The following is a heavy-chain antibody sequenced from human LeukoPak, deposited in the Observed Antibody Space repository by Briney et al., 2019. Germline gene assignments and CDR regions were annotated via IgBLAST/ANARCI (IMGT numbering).Heavy chain of an antibody. J-gene: IGHJ4*02. V-gene: IGHV4-39*07. Sequence: SETLSLTCSVSGGSISSSDHYWGWVRQPPGRGLEWIGSIFYSGNTYYNPSLKSRVTISLDTSENQFSLKLSSVTAADTAVYYCARTHGAMVRGIFDYWGQGTLVTVSS. CDR1: GGSISSSDHY. CDR2: IFYSGNT. D-gene: IGHD3-10*01. CDR3: ARTHGAMVRGIFDY.